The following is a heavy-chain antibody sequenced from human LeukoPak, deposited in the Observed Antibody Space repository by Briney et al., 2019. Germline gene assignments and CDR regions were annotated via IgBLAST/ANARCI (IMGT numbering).Heavy chain of an antibody. D-gene: IGHD2-15*01. Sequence: SVKVSCEASGGTFSSYAISWVRQAPGQGLEWMGGIIPIFGTANYAQKFQGRVTITTDESTSTAYMELSSLRSEDTAVYYCAIKYCSGGSCYNYYYYMDVWGKGTTVTVSS. CDR1: GGTFSSYA. J-gene: IGHJ6*03. CDR3: AIKYCSGGSCYNYYYYMDV. V-gene: IGHV1-69*05. CDR2: IIPIFGTA.